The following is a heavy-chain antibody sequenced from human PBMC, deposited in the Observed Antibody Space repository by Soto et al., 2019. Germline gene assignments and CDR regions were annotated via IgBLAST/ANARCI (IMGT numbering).Heavy chain of an antibody. J-gene: IGHJ4*02. CDR2: IKSKTDGGTT. Sequence: PGGSLRLSCAASGFTFSNAWMNWVRQAPGKGLEWVGRIKSKTDGGTTDYAAPVKGRFTISRDDSKSTLYLQMNSLKTEDTAVYYCSTEPAYYDFWSGYYRYFDYWGRGTLVTVSS. CDR1: GFTFSNAW. V-gene: IGHV3-15*07. CDR3: STEPAYYDFWSGYYRYFDY. D-gene: IGHD3-3*01.